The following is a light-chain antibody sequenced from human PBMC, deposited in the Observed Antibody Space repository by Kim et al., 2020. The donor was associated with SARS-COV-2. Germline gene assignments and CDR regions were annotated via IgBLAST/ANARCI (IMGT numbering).Light chain of an antibody. CDR3: QQYASSPT. Sequence: EIVLAQSPGTLSLSPGERATLSCRASQSVSSTYLAWYQQKPGQAPRLLIYGGSRRATGIPDRFRGSGSETDFTLTISRLEPEDFALYFCQQYASSPTFGGGTKVDIK. CDR1: QSVSSTY. J-gene: IGKJ4*01. V-gene: IGKV3-20*01. CDR2: GGS.